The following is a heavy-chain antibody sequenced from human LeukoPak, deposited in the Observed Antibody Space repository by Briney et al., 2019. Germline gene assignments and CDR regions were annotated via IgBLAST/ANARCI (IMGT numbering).Heavy chain of an antibody. CDR2: IYYSGST. V-gene: IGHV4-59*01. Sequence: SETLSLTCTVSGGSISSYYWSWIRQPPGKGLEWIGYIYYSGSTNYNPSLKSRVAISVDTSKNQFSLQLSSVTAADTAVYYCARVLDGGNSYYFDYWGQGTLVTVSS. D-gene: IGHD4-23*01. CDR3: ARVLDGGNSYYFDY. CDR1: GGSISSYY. J-gene: IGHJ4*02.